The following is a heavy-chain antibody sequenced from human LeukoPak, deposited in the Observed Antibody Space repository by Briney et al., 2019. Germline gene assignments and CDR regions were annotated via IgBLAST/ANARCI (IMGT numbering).Heavy chain of an antibody. D-gene: IGHD2-15*01. CDR2: ISAYNGNT. Sequence: GASVKVSCKASGYTFTSYGISWVRQAPGQGLEWMGWISAYNGNTNYAQKLQGRVTMTTDTSTSTAYMELRSLRSDDTAVYYCARVPAIHTVVTPNFDYWGQGTLVTVSS. CDR1: GYTFTSYG. V-gene: IGHV1-18*01. CDR3: ARVPAIHTVVTPNFDY. J-gene: IGHJ4*02.